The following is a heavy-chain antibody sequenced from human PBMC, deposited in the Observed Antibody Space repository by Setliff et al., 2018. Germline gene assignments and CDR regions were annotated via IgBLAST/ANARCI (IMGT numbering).Heavy chain of an antibody. J-gene: IGHJ3*02. V-gene: IGHV1-18*01. CDR1: GFTFRNYA. CDR2: ISAYNGDT. CDR3: ARRPIALAGYRKGAFDI. D-gene: IGHD6-19*01. Sequence: ASVKVSCKASGFTFRNYAISWVRQAPGQGLEWMGWISAYNGDTTYTQNLQGRVTLTTDTSTTTAYMELRSLRPDDTAVYYCARRPIALAGYRKGAFDIWGQGTMVTVSS.